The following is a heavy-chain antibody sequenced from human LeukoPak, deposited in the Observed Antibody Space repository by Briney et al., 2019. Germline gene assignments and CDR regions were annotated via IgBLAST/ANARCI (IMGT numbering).Heavy chain of an antibody. CDR3: AKTFLPLSGRFLESTYAFDI. CDR2: ISGSGGST. Sequence: GGSLRLSCAASGFTFSSYAMSWVRQAPGKGLEWVSGISGSGGSTYYADSVKGRFTISRDNSKNTLYLQMNSLRVEDTAIHCCAKTFLPLSGRFLESTYAFDIWGQGTMVTVSS. CDR1: GFTFSSYA. V-gene: IGHV3-23*01. J-gene: IGHJ3*02. D-gene: IGHD3-3*01.